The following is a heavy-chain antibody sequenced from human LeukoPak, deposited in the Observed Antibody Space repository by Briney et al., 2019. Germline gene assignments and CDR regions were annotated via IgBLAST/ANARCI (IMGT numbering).Heavy chain of an antibody. D-gene: IGHD1-26*01. CDR1: GFTFSSYA. CDR3: AKRRGGSYYDAFDI. Sequence: PGGSLRLSCAASGFTFSSYAMRWVRQAQGKGLEGVSDISVSGSSTYYASSVKPRFTISRDNSKNTLYLQMNSLRADDTAVYYCAKRRGGSYYDAFDIWGQGTMVTVSS. V-gene: IGHV3-23*01. CDR2: ISVSGSST. J-gene: IGHJ3*02.